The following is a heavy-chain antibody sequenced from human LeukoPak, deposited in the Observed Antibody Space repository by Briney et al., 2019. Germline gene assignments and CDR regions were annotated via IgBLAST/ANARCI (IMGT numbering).Heavy chain of an antibody. J-gene: IGHJ4*02. V-gene: IGHV1-2*02. D-gene: IGHD6-19*01. Sequence: GASVKVSCKASGYTFTGYYMHWVRQAPGQGLEWMRWINPNSGGTNYAQKFQGRVTMTRDTSISTAYMELSRLRSDDTAVYYCARDRVRWLVVGYFDHWGQGTLVTVSS. CDR1: GYTFTGYY. CDR2: INPNSGGT. CDR3: ARDRVRWLVVGYFDH.